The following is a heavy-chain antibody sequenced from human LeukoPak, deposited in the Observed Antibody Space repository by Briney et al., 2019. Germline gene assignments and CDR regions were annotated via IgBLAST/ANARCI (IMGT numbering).Heavy chain of an antibody. V-gene: IGHV1-24*01. J-gene: IGHJ6*03. CDR3: ARTSRAWELFYYYYYMDV. D-gene: IGHD1-26*01. CDR2: FDPDTVET. CDR1: GYTLTALS. Sequence: GASVKVSCRVSGYTLTALSMHWVRQAPGKGLEWMGGFDPDTVETIYAQKFQGRVTMTEDTSTDTAYMDLSSLRSEDTAVYYCARTSRAWELFYYYYYMDVWGKGTTVTVSS.